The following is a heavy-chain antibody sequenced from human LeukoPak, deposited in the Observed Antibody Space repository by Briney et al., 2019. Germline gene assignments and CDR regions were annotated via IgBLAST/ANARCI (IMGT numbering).Heavy chain of an antibody. D-gene: IGHD3-22*01. CDR3: ARSKEYYYDSSGYPDY. CDR2: IWYDGSNK. CDR1: GFTFSSYG. V-gene: IGHV3-33*01. Sequence: GGSLRLSCAASGFTFSSYGMRWVRQAPGKGLEWVAVIWYDGSNKYYADSVKGRFTIYRDNSKNTLYLQMNSLRAEDTAVYYCARSKEYYYDSSGYPDYWGQGTLVTVSS. J-gene: IGHJ4*02.